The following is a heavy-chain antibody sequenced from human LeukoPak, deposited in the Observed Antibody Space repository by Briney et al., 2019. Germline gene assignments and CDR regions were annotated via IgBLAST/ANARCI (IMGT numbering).Heavy chain of an antibody. CDR2: IWYDGGNK. CDR3: ARDSSEWFGEYLDY. CDR1: GFTFSSYG. D-gene: IGHD3-10*01. V-gene: IGHV3-33*01. J-gene: IGHJ4*02. Sequence: GRSLRLSCAASGFTFSSYGMHWVRQAPGKGLEWVAVIWYDGGNKYYADSVKGRFTISRDNSKNTLYLQMNSLRAEDTAVYYCARDSSEWFGEYLDYWGQGTLVTVSS.